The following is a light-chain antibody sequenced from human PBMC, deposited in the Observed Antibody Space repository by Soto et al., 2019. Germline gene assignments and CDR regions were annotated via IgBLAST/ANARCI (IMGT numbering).Light chain of an antibody. CDR2: DVS. V-gene: IGKV1-33*01. Sequence: DIQMTQSPSSLSESVGDTVTITCQASQDINKFLNWYQQKPGKAPKLLIYDVSNLETGVPSRFSGSGSGTDFTFTIRSLKPEDIATYYCQQYSHLITFGQGARLEIK. J-gene: IGKJ5*01. CDR3: QQYSHLIT. CDR1: QDINKF.